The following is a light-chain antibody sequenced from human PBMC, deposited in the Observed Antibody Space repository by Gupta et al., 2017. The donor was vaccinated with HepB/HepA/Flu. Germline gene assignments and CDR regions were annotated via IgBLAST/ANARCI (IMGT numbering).Light chain of an antibody. CDR1: QGVGSN. Sequence: EIVMTQSPATLSVSPGERATLSCGASQGVGSNLAWYQQRPGQAPRLLIYGASTMATGIPARLSGSGYGIEFTLTISSRQSEDFPLYYCQQDKNWPPWTFSQGTKVENK. CDR3: QQDKNWPPWT. CDR2: GAS. J-gene: IGKJ1*01. V-gene: IGKV3-15*01.